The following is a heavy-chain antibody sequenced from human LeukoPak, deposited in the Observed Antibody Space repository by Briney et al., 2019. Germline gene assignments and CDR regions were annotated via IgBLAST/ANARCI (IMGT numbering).Heavy chain of an antibody. CDR1: GFTFSSYA. D-gene: IGHD6-19*01. CDR2: ISGSGGST. V-gene: IGHV3-23*01. Sequence: GGSLRLSCSVSGFTFSSYAMSWVRPAPGKGLEWVSAISGSGGSTYHADSVKGRFTTSRDNSKNTLYLQMNSLRAEDTAVYYCARLRSSGWYFDYWGQGTLVTVSS. CDR3: ARLRSSGWYFDY. J-gene: IGHJ4*02.